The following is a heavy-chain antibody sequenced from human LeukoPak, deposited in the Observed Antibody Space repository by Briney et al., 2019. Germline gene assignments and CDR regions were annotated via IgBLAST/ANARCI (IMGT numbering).Heavy chain of an antibody. CDR1: GFTFSSYG. CDR3: ARDQYTIFGVVSSDY. V-gene: IGHV3-30*03. D-gene: IGHD3-3*01. CDR2: ISYDGSNK. J-gene: IGHJ4*02. Sequence: GGSLRLSCAASGFTFSSYGMHWVRQAPGKGLEWVAVISYDGSNKYYADSVKGRFTISRDNSKNTLYLQMNSLRAEDTAVYYCARDQYTIFGVVSSDYWGQGTLVTVSS.